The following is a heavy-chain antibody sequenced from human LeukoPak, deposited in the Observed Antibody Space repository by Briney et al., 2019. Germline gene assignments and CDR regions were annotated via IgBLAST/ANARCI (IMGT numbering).Heavy chain of an antibody. J-gene: IGHJ3*02. CDR3: ARPRLGWNYAFDI. CDR1: GFTFSSYS. Sequence: GGSLRLSCAASGFTFSSYSMNWVRQAPGKGLEWVSSISSSSSYIHYADSVKGRFTISRDNAKNSLYLQMNSLRAEDTAVYYCARPRLGWNYAFDIWGQGTMVTVSS. D-gene: IGHD1-7*01. V-gene: IGHV3-21*01. CDR2: ISSSSSYI.